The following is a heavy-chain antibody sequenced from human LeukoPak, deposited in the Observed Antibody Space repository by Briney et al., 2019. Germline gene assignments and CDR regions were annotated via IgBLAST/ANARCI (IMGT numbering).Heavy chain of an antibody. CDR1: VFTFSSYA. D-gene: IGHD4-17*01. J-gene: IGHJ4*02. V-gene: IGHV3-23*01. Sequence: PGGSLRLSCAASVFTFSSYAMSWVRQAPGKGLEWLSAISGSGGSTYYADSVKGRFTISRDNSKNTLYLQMNSLRLEDTAVYYCAKTPRAPVTTNSWGQGTLVTV. CDR3: AKTPRAPVTTNS. CDR2: ISGSGGST.